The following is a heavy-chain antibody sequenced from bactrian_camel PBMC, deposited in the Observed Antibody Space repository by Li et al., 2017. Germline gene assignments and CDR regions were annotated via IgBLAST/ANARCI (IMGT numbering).Heavy chain of an antibody. Sequence: VQLVESGGGSVQAGGSLRLSCAASGYSYSSYCMDWYRQAAGKQRQWVSHVLPDGSATFPDPVKGRFNITVDKAADTVYLQMASLKSEDTAMYSCKTHRFGATMSGCDYSGQGTQVTVS. D-gene: IGHD5*01. CDR1: GYSYSSYC. CDR3: KTHRFGATMSGCDY. J-gene: IGHJ4*01. V-gene: IGHV3S53*01. CDR2: VLPDGSA.